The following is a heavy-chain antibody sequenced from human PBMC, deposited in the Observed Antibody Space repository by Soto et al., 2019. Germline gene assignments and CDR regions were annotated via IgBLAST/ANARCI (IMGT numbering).Heavy chain of an antibody. J-gene: IGHJ6*02. D-gene: IGHD6-6*01. V-gene: IGHV1-2*04. CDR1: GYTFTGYY. CDR2: INPNSGGT. Sequence: ASVKVSCKASGYTFTGYYMHWVRQAPGQGLEWMGWINPNSGGTNYAQKFQGWVTMTRDTSISTAYMELSRLRSDDTAAYYCAREGRSSSPYYYYGMDAWGQGTTVTVSS. CDR3: AREGRSSSPYYYYGMDA.